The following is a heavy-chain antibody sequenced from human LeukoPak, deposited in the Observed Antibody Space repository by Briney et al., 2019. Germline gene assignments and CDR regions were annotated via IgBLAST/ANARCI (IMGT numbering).Heavy chain of an antibody. Sequence: KPSETLSLTCAVYGGSFSGYYWSWIRQPPGKGLEWIGEINHCGSTNYNPSLKSRVTISVDTSKNQFSLKLSSVTAADTAVYYCARGVYGSPFDYWGQGTLVTVSS. CDR3: ARGVYGSPFDY. D-gene: IGHD3-16*01. V-gene: IGHV4-34*01. CDR2: INHCGST. CDR1: GGSFSGYY. J-gene: IGHJ4*02.